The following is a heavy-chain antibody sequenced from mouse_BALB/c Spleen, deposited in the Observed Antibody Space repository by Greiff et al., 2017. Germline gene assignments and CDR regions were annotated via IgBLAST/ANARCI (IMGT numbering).Heavy chain of an antibody. V-gene: IGHV8-12*01. CDR2: IYWDDDK. J-gene: IGHJ4*01. Sequence: QVTLKECGPGILQPSQTLSLTCSFSGFSLSTSGMGVSWIRQPSGKGLEWLAHIYWDDDKRYNPSLKSRLTISKDTSSNQVFLKITSVDTADTATYYCARRGTTATSYAMDYWGQGTSVTVSS. D-gene: IGHD1-2*01. CDR1: GFSLSTSGMG. CDR3: ARRGTTATSYAMDY.